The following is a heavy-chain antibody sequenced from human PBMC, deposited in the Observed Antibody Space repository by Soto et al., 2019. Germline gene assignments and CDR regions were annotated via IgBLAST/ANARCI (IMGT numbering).Heavy chain of an antibody. J-gene: IGHJ5*02. Sequence: EAQLLESGGELVQPGGSLRLSCAASGFPFSDFAMSWVRQAPGKGLEWVASLIGSGGSDYYADSVKGRFTISRDNPKNTLYLQMNSLSAEDTAIYYCAKCRRFLEWLNWFDLWGQGALVTVSA. CDR3: AKCRRFLEWLNWFDL. V-gene: IGHV3-23*01. D-gene: IGHD3-3*01. CDR2: LIGSGGSD. CDR1: GFPFSDFA.